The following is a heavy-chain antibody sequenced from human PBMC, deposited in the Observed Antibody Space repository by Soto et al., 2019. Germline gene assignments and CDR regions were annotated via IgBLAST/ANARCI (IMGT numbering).Heavy chain of an antibody. CDR1: GGSISSYY. V-gene: IGHV4-59*01. CDR2: IYYSGST. J-gene: IGHJ4*02. D-gene: IGHD5-12*01. Sequence: QVQLQESGPGLVKPSETLSLTCTVSGGSISSYYWSWIRQPPGKGLEWIGYIYYSGSTNYNPSLKSRVTISVDSSKNQFSLKLSSVTAADTAVYYCALLSGRVDYWGQGTLVTVSS. CDR3: ALLSGRVDY.